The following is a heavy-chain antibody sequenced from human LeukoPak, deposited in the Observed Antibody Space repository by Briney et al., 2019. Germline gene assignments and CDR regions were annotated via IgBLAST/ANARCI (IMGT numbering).Heavy chain of an antibody. Sequence: GGSLRLSCAASGFTFSSYWMHWVRQAPGRGLVWASRINSDGSSTTYADSVKGRFAISRDNAKNTLFLQMNSLSPEDTAVYYCARDRSIEDAFDIWGQGTMVTVSS. CDR1: GFTFSSYW. V-gene: IGHV3-74*03. CDR3: ARDRSIEDAFDI. J-gene: IGHJ3*02. D-gene: IGHD3-3*02. CDR2: INSDGSST.